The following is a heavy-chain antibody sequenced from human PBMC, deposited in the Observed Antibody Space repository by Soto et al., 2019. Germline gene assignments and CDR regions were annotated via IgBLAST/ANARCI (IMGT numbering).Heavy chain of an antibody. CDR2: IKQDGSGK. CDR3: ARDLDGLLWFGETNWFDP. J-gene: IGHJ5*02. CDR1: GFTFSSYW. V-gene: IGHV3-7*03. Sequence: GGSLRLSCAASGFTFSSYWMSWVRQAPGKGLEWVANIKQDGSGKYYVDSVKGRFTISRDNAKNSLYLQMNSLRAEDTAVYYCARDLDGLLWFGETNWFDPWGQGTLVTVSS. D-gene: IGHD3-10*01.